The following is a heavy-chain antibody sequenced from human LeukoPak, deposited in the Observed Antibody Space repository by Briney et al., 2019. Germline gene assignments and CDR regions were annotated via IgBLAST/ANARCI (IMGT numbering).Heavy chain of an antibody. D-gene: IGHD6-13*01. J-gene: IGHJ6*03. CDR3: ARVAGSLSIAAAGPYYYYYMDV. CDR1: GASISSYY. V-gene: IGHV4-59*12. Sequence: SETLSLTCTVSGASISSYYWSWIRQPPGRGLEWIGYIYYTGSTNYNPSLKSRVTMSVDTSKNQFSLKLSSVTAADTAVYYCARVAGSLSIAAAGPYYYYYMDVWGKGTTVTVSS. CDR2: IYYTGST.